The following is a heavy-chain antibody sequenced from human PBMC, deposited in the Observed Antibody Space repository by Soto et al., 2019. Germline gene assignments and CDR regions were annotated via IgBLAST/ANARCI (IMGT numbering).Heavy chain of an antibody. CDR1: GFTFSSYE. J-gene: IGHJ6*02. CDR2: ISSSGSTI. Sequence: EVQLVESGGGLVQPGGSLRLSCAASGFTFSSYEMNWVRQAPGKGLEWVSYISSSGSTIYYADSVKGRFTISRDNAKNSLYLQMNSLRAEDTTVYYCAREAGSNYGPINGMDVWGQGTTVTVSS. D-gene: IGHD4-4*01. V-gene: IGHV3-48*03. CDR3: AREAGSNYGPINGMDV.